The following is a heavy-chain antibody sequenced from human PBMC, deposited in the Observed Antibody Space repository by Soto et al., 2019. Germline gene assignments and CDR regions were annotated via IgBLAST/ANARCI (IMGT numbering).Heavy chain of an antibody. CDR3: ARAPYSSGSTWFDP. CDR1: GGSFSGYY. Sequence: PSETLSLTCAVYGGSFSGYYWSWIRQPPGKGLEWIGEINHSGSTNYNPTLKSRVTISVDTSKNQFSLKLSSVTAADTAVYYCARAPYSSGSTWFDPWGQGTLVTVSS. J-gene: IGHJ5*02. D-gene: IGHD6-19*01. V-gene: IGHV4-34*01. CDR2: INHSGST.